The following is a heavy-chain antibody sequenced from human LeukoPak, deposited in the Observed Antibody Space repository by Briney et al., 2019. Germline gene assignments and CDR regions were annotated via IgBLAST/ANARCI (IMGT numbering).Heavy chain of an antibody. J-gene: IGHJ3*02. CDR2: INHSGST. D-gene: IGHD3-10*01. V-gene: IGHV4-39*07. Sequence: SETLSLTCTVSGGSVSSGSYYWSWIRQPPGKGLEWIGEINHSGSTNYNPSLKSRVTISVDTSKNQFSLKLSSVTAADTAVYYCARGGLWFGESIDAFDIWGQGTMVTVSS. CDR1: GGSVSSGSYY. CDR3: ARGGLWFGESIDAFDI.